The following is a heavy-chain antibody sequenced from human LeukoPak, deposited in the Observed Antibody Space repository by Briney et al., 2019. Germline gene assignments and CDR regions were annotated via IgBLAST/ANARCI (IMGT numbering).Heavy chain of an antibody. J-gene: IGHJ6*02. CDR2: ISNDGTDK. Sequence: GGSLRLSCAASGFISSDYAIHWVRQAPGKGLEWVAVISNDGTDKYYANSVRGRFTISRDNSKNTLYLQMTSLRPEDTAVYYCARLIAAAGTAGYYGMDVWGQGTTVTVSS. V-gene: IGHV3-30-3*01. D-gene: IGHD6-13*01. CDR1: GFISSDYA. CDR3: ARLIAAAGTAGYYGMDV.